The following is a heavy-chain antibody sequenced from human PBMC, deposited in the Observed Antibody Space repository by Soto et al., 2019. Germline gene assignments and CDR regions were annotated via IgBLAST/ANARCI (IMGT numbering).Heavy chain of an antibody. J-gene: IGHJ6*02. CDR3: ARTVDIVATTSKNYYYYGMDV. Sequence: SQTLSLTCAISGDSVSSNSAAWNWIRQSPSRGLEWLGRTYYRSKWYNDYAVSVKSRITINPDTSKNQFSLQLNSVTPEDTAVYYCARTVDIVATTSKNYYYYGMDVWGQGTTVTVSS. CDR2: TYYRSKWYN. CDR1: GDSVSSNSAA. D-gene: IGHD5-12*01. V-gene: IGHV6-1*01.